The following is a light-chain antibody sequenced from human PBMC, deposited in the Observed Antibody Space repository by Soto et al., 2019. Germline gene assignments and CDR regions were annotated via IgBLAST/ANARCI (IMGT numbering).Light chain of an antibody. J-gene: IGKJ5*01. CDR2: DAS. V-gene: IGKV3-11*01. Sequence: ELAMSHSPARIGVPTGEIATFSCRASQSGSRSYIAWHQQNPGQAPRLLLFDASNRATGIPARFTGSGSGTDFTLTISSLEPEDFAVYYCQQRSNWPPLTFGHGTRREN. CDR3: QQRSNWPPLT. CDR1: QSGSRSY.